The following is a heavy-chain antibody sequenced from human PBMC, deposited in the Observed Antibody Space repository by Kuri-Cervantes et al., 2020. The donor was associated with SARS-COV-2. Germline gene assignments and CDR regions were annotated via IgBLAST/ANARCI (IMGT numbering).Heavy chain of an antibody. V-gene: IGHV3-30-3*01. CDR2: ISYDGSNK. Sequence: RSCVASRFTLSSYAMRCVRQAPRKGLEWVAVISYDGSNKYYADSVKGRFKIARDNSKNTLYLQMNSPRAEDTAVYYCERDFTRLLRSAPIAVEGNCCCGRDVWAQGATVTVSS. D-gene: IGHD6-19*01. CDR3: ERDFTRLLRSAPIAVEGNCCCGRDV. CDR1: RFTLSSYA. J-gene: IGHJ6*02.